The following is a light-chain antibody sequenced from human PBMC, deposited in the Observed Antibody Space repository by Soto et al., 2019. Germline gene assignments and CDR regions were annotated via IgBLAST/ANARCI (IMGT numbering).Light chain of an antibody. J-gene: IGLJ1*01. CDR1: RSNIGAGYD. CDR2: GNS. Sequence: QSVLTQPPSVSGAPGQRVTISCTGSRSNIGAGYDVHWYQQIPGTAPKLLIYGNSNRPSGVPDRFSGSKSGTSASLAITGLQAEDEADYYCQSYDSCLSYVFGTGTKLTVL. CDR3: QSYDSCLSYV. V-gene: IGLV1-40*01.